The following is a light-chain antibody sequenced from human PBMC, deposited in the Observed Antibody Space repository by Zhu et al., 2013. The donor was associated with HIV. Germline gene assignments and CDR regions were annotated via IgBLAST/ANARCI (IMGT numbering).Light chain of an antibody. CDR1: SSDVANSNY. J-gene: IGLJ1*01. V-gene: IGLV2-14*01. Sequence: QSALTQPASVSGSPGQSITISCTGTSSDVANSNYVSWYQQHPGKAPKLIISEVTNRPSGVSNRFSGSKSGNTASLTISGLQAEDEADYYCSSYTRSGFVFGIGTKVTVL. CDR3: SSYTRSGFV. CDR2: EVT.